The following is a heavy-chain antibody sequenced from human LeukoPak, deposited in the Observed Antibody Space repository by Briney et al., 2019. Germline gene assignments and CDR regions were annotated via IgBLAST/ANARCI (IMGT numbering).Heavy chain of an antibody. CDR1: GFTFSSYS. V-gene: IGHV3-48*01. D-gene: IGHD1-1*01. CDR3: ARKDNIYSWKGFDY. J-gene: IGHJ4*02. Sequence: GGSLRLSCAASGFTFSSYSMNWVRQAPGKGLEWVSYISSSSSTIYYADSVKGRFTISRDNAKNSLYLQMNSLRAEDTAVYYCARKDNIYSWKGFDYWGQGTLVTVSS. CDR2: ISSSSSTI.